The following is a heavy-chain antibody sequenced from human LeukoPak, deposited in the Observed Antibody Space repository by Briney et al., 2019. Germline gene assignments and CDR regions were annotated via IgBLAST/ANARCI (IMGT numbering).Heavy chain of an antibody. Sequence: GGSLRLSCAASGFRFSDYYVSWIRQTPGKGLEWVSSISRGGNSKYSADSVKGRFTISRDNAKNSLDLQMDSLRPEDTAVYYCARDQFLDSWGQGTLVTVSS. CDR2: ISRGGNSK. J-gene: IGHJ4*02. CDR1: GFRFSDYY. V-gene: IGHV3-11*01. CDR3: ARDQFLDS.